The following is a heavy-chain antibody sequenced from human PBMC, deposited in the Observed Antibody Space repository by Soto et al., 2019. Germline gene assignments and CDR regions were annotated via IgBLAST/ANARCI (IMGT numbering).Heavy chain of an antibody. D-gene: IGHD5-18*01. V-gene: IGHV3-23*01. J-gene: IGHJ4*02. Sequence: PGGFLRLSCAVSEFTFSTYAMNWVRKAPGKGLEWASCISDSGDYTNYADSVKGRFTISRDNSKNTLSLQMNSLRAEDTAVYYCARDPGYSYGYNWGQGTLVTVSS. CDR2: ISDSGDYT. CDR3: ARDPGYSYGYN. CDR1: EFTFSTYA.